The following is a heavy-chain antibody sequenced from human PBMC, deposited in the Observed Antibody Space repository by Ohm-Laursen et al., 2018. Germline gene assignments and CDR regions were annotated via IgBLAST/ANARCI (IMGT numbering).Heavy chain of an antibody. CDR1: GFTFSSYA. D-gene: IGHD6-19*01. CDR3: AKRPLSSGSLFDY. CDR2: ISGSGGST. V-gene: IGHV3-23*01. Sequence: GSLRLSCAASGFTFSSYAMSWVRQAPGKGLEWVSAISGSGGSTYYADSVKGRFTISRDNSKNTLYLQMNSLKAEDTAVYYCAKRPLSSGSLFDYWGQGTLVTVSS. J-gene: IGHJ4*02.